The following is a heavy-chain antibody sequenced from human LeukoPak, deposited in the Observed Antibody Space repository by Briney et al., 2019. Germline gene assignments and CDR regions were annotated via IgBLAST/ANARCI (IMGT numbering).Heavy chain of an antibody. V-gene: IGHV3-7*01. J-gene: IGHJ4*02. CDR3: ARAPHGYDFWSGYSPNYYFDY. CDR2: IKQDGSEK. Sequence: PGGSLRLSCAASGFTVSSNYMSWVRQAPGKGLEWVANIKQDGSEKYYVDSVKGRFTISRDNAKNSLYLQMNSLRAEDTAVYYCARAPHGYDFWSGYSPNYYFDYWGQGTLVTVSS. D-gene: IGHD3-3*01. CDR1: GFTVSSNY.